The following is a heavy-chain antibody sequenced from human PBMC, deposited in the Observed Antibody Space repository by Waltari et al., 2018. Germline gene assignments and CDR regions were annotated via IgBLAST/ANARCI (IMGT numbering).Heavy chain of an antibody. Sequence: QVLLVQSGAEVKKPGASVKVSCKASGYTFTSYDINWVRQAPVHALEWMGWMNPNSGNTGYAQKFQGRVTMTRNTSISTAYMELSSLRSEDTAVYYCARGPVVRGAKPGSLYYFDYWGQGTLVTVSS. CDR1: GYTFTSYD. V-gene: IGHV1-8*01. J-gene: IGHJ4*02. D-gene: IGHD3-10*01. CDR2: MNPNSGNT. CDR3: ARGPVVRGAKPGSLYYFDY.